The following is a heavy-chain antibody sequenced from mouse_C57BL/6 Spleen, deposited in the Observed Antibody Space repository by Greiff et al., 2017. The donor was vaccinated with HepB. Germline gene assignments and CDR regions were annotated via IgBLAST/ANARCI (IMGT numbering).Heavy chain of an antibody. CDR2: IYPGSGST. Sequence: QVQLQQPGAELVKPGASVKMSCKASGYTFTSYWITWVKQRPGQGLEWIGDIYPGSGSTNYNEKFKSKATLTVDTSSSTAYMQLSSLTSEDSAVYYCARNGYSNYVWYFDYWGQGTTLTVSS. CDR3: ARNGYSNYVWYFDY. CDR1: GYTFTSYW. V-gene: IGHV1-55*01. J-gene: IGHJ2*01. D-gene: IGHD2-5*01.